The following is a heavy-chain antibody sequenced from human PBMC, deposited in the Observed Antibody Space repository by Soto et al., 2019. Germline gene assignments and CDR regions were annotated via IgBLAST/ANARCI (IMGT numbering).Heavy chain of an antibody. CDR2: IRSKAYGGTT. Sequence: GGSLRLSCAASGFTFSSYAMSWARQAPGKGLEWVGFIRSKAYGGTTEYAASVKGRFTISRDDSKSIAYLQMNSLKTEDTAVYYCTRDGLDSSGYDPAEYFQHWGQGTLVTVSS. CDR1: GFTFSSYA. D-gene: IGHD3-22*01. V-gene: IGHV3-49*04. CDR3: TRDGLDSSGYDPAEYFQH. J-gene: IGHJ1*01.